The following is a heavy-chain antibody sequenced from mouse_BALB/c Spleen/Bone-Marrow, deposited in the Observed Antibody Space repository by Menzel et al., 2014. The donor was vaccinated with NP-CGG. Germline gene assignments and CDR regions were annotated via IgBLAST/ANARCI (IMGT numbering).Heavy chain of an antibody. CDR3: ARNYDYDGGYYSMHY. J-gene: IGHJ4*01. D-gene: IGHD2-4*01. CDR2: INPSTGYT. Sequence: GGCVMKTCKASGYNFISYWMHWVKQRPGQGLEWIGYINPSTGYTEYNQKFKDKATLTADKSSSKAYMQLSSLTSEDSAVYYCARNYDYDGGYYSMHYWAHGTSVSVS. CDR1: GYNFISYW. V-gene: IGHV1-4*01.